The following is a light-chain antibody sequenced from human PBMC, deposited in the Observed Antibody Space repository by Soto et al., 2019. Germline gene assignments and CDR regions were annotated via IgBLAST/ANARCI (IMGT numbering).Light chain of an antibody. CDR2: QDT. V-gene: IGLV3-1*01. Sequence: SYGLTQPPSVSVSPGQTASITCSGDKLGDKYVCWYQQKPGQSPVLVIYQDTKRPSGIPERFSGSNSGNTATLTVSGTQAMDEADYYCQAWDSSTVVFGGGTKLTVL. CDR3: QAWDSSTVV. CDR1: KLGDKY. J-gene: IGLJ2*01.